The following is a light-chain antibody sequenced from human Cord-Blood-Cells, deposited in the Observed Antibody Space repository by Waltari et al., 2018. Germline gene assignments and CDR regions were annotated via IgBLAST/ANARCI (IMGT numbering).Light chain of an antibody. CDR3: QQYGSSPYS. V-gene: IGKV1-5*01. Sequence: DIQMTQPPSTLPASVGDRVTITSRASQSISSWLAWYQQKPGKAPKLLIYDASSLESGVPSRFSGSGSGTDFTLTISRLEPEDFAVYYCQQYGSSPYSFGQGTKLEIK. CDR2: DAS. CDR1: QSISSW. J-gene: IGKJ2*03.